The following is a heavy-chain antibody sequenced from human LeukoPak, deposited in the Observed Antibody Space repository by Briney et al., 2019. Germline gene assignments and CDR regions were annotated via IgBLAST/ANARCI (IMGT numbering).Heavy chain of an antibody. Sequence: GGSLRLSCAASGFTFSSYGMSWVRQAPGKGLEWVSTISGSAYNTYYADSVKGRFTISRDNSASTLYLQMNSLRAEDTALYYCAKHSGSYFIYYVDSWGQGTLVTVSS. J-gene: IGHJ4*02. V-gene: IGHV3-23*01. CDR3: AKHSGSYFIYYVDS. D-gene: IGHD1-26*01. CDR1: GFTFSSYG. CDR2: ISGSAYNT.